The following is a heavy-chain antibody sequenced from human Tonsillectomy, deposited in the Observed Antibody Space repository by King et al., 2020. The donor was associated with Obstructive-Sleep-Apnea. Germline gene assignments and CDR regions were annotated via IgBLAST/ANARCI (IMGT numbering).Heavy chain of an antibody. CDR1: GITFNTSA. D-gene: IGHD3-10*02. J-gene: IGHJ4*02. V-gene: IGHV3-9*01. Sequence: VQLVESGGGLVQPGRSLRLSCATSGITFNTSAMHWVRQAPGKGLAWVSGISWSRGNVGYADSVKGRFIISKDDTKNSLFLQMNGLRTEDTALYFCTIDMFYWGQGTLVTVSS. CDR2: ISWSRGNV. CDR3: TIDMFY.